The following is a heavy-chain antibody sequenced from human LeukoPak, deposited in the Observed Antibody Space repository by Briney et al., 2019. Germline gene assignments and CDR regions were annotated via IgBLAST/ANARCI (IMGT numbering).Heavy chain of an antibody. D-gene: IGHD3-22*01. CDR1: GFTVSSNY. J-gene: IGHJ3*02. Sequence: GGSLRLSCAASGFTVSSNYMSWVRQAPGKGLEWVSVIYSGGSTYYADSVKGRFTISRDNSKNTLYLQMNSLRAEDTAVYYCPRAGITMIVPEGAFDIWGQGTMVTVSS. V-gene: IGHV3-53*01. CDR3: PRAGITMIVPEGAFDI. CDR2: IYSGGST.